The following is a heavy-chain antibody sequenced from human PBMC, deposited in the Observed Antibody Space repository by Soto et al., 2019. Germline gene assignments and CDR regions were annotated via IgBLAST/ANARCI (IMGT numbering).Heavy chain of an antibody. Sequence: EVQLVESGGGLVQPGRSLRLSCAASGFTFDNYAMHWVRQAPGKGLEWVSSIRWNSGNTDYAGSVKGRFIISRDSAKNALELNMNSLRAEDTALYYCSRSPNYCISTNCRASFDYWGQGTLVTVYS. D-gene: IGHD2-2*01. CDR2: IRWNSGNT. V-gene: IGHV3-9*01. CDR3: SRSPNYCISTNCRASFDY. J-gene: IGHJ4*02. CDR1: GFTFDNYA.